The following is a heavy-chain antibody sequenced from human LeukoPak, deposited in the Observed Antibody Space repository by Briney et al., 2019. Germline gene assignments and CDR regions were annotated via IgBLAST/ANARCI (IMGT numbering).Heavy chain of an antibody. CDR3: ARRGADYGDYEDY. D-gene: IGHD4-17*01. CDR1: GYSFTSYW. CDR2: INPGDSDT. J-gene: IGHJ4*02. Sequence: GESLKISCKGSGYSFTSYWIGWVRQMPGKGLEWMGIINPGDSDTRYSPSFQGQVTISADKSISTAYLQWSSLKASDTAMYYCARRGADYGDYEDYWGQGTPVTVSS. V-gene: IGHV5-51*01.